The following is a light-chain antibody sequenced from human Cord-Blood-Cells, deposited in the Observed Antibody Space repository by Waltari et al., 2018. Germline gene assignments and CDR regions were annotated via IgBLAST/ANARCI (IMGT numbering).Light chain of an antibody. J-gene: IGLJ1*01. CDR3: SSYTSSSTYV. CDR1: SSDVGGYNY. V-gene: IGLV2-14*01. Sequence: QSALTQPASVSGSPGQSITISCPGPSSDVGGYNYLPWYQQHPGKAPKLMIYDVSNRPSGVSNRFSGSKSGNTASLTISGLQAEDEADYYCSSYTSSSTYVFGTGTKVTVL. CDR2: DVS.